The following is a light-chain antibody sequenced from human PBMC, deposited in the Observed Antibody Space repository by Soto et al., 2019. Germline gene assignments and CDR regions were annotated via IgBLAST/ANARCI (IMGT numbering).Light chain of an antibody. CDR2: AAS. CDR1: HCISSD. Sequence: IQLSQSPSSLSASIGDRVTITCRASHCISSDLAWYQQEPGKAPKLLIYAASTLHSGVPSRFSGSGSGTDFTLTISSLQPEDFATYYCQQLNTYPQITFGQGTRLEIK. J-gene: IGKJ5*01. CDR3: QQLNTYPQIT. V-gene: IGKV1-9*01.